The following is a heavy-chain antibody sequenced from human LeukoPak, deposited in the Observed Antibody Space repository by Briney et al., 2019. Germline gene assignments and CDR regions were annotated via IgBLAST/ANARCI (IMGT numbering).Heavy chain of an antibody. CDR3: ARDWVPTGDLDAFDI. CDR2: IIPIFGTA. J-gene: IGHJ3*02. Sequence: SVKVSCKASGYTFTSYAISWVRQAPGQGLEWMGGIIPIFGTANYAQKFQGRVTITADESTSTAYMELSSLRSEDTAVYYCARDWVPTGDLDAFDIWGQGTMVTVSS. D-gene: IGHD7-27*01. CDR1: GYTFTSYA. V-gene: IGHV1-69*13.